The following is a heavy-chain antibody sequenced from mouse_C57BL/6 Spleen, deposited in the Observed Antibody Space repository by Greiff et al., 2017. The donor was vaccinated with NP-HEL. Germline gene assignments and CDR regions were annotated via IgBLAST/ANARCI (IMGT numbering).Heavy chain of an antibody. CDR1: GYAFSSYW. CDR3: GRSTAGVAPRYFDV. V-gene: IGHV1-80*01. J-gene: IGHJ1*03. D-gene: IGHD1-1*01. CDR2: IYPGDGDT. Sequence: VQLQQSGAELVKPGASVKISCKASGYAFSSYWMNWVKQRPGKGLEWIGQIYPGDGDTNYNGKFKGKATLTADKSSSTAYMQLSSLTSEDSAVYVGGRSTAGVAPRYFDVWGTGTTVTVSS.